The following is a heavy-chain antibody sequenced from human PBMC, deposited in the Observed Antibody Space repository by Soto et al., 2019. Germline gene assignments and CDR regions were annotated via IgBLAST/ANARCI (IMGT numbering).Heavy chain of an antibody. V-gene: IGHV3-30-3*01. CDR2: ISYDGSNK. Sequence: QVQLVESGGGVVQPGRSLRLSCAASGFTFSSYAMHWVRQAPGKGLEWVAVISYDGSNKYYADPVKGRFTISRDNSKNTLYLHMDGLRGEGRAVDCCARRLWRNDYEWGYCGLRGRGTLVTVSS. D-gene: IGHD4-17*01. CDR1: GFTFSSYA. CDR3: ARRLWRNDYEWGYCGL. J-gene: IGHJ2*01.